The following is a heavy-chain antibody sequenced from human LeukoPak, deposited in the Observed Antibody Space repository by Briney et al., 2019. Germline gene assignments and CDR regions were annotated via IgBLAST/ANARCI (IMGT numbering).Heavy chain of an antibody. D-gene: IGHD4-11*01. CDR1: GGSFSSYY. J-gene: IGHJ5*02. V-gene: IGHV4-59*01. Sequence: PSETLSLTCAVYGGSFSSYYWSWIRQPPGKGLEWIGYIYYSGSTNYNPSLKSRVTISVDTSKNQFSLKLSSVTAADTAVYYCARVATVTGVIWFDPWGQGTLVTVSS. CDR2: IYYSGST. CDR3: ARVATVTGVIWFDP.